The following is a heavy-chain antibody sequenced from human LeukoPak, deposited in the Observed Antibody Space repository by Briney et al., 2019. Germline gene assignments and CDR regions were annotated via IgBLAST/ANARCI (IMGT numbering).Heavy chain of an antibody. Sequence: APVKVSCKASGYTFTSYDINWVRQATGQGLEWMGWMNPNSGNTGYAQKFQGRVTMTRNTSISTAYMELSSLRSEDTAVYYCARAYGSSWYENWFDPWGQGTLVTVSS. CDR3: ARAYGSSWYENWFDP. V-gene: IGHV1-8*01. J-gene: IGHJ5*02. CDR1: GYTFTSYD. CDR2: MNPNSGNT. D-gene: IGHD6-13*01.